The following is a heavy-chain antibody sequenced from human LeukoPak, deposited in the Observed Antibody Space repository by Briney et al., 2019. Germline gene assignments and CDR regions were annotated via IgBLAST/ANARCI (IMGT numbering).Heavy chain of an antibody. Sequence: SETLSLTCTVSGGSISSYYWSWIRQPPGKGLEWIGFIYYSGSSMNYNPSLKSRVTISVDTSKNQFSLKLSSVTAADTAVYYCVRYFSGYNNRWYLDYWGLGTLVTVSS. CDR2: IYYSGSSM. V-gene: IGHV4-59*08. D-gene: IGHD1-14*01. CDR3: VRYFSGYNNRWYLDY. CDR1: GGSISSYY. J-gene: IGHJ4*02.